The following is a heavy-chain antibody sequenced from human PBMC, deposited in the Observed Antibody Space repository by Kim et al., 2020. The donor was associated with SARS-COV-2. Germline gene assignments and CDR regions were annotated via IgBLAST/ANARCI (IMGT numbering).Heavy chain of an antibody. J-gene: IGHJ4*02. CDR3: ASQIGIAVAGTGGY. V-gene: IGHV3-21*01. CDR1: GFTFSSYS. CDR2: ISSSSSYI. Sequence: GGSLRLSCAASGFTFSSYSMNWVRQAPGKGLEWVSSISSSSSYIYYADSVKGRFTISRDNAKNSLYLQMNSLRAEDTAVYYCASQIGIAVAGTGGYWGQGTLVTVSS. D-gene: IGHD6-19*01.